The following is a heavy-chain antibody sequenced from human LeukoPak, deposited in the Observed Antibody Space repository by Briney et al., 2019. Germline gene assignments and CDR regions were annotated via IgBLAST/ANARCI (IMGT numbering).Heavy chain of an antibody. CDR2: INHSGST. D-gene: IGHD5-12*01. V-gene: IGHV4-34*01. CDR1: GGSFSDYY. CDR3: AREYSAFDY. J-gene: IGHJ4*02. Sequence: SETLSLTCAVYGGSFSDYYWSWIRQPPGKGLEWIGEINHSGSTNYNPSLYTQVTISVDTSKRWLSLNLRSVTAADTAVYYCAREYSAFDYWGQGTLVTVSS.